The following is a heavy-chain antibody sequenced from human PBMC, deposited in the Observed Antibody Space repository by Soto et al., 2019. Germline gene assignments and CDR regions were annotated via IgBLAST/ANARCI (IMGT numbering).Heavy chain of an antibody. CDR1: GDSFSNYA. Sequence: QVQLVQSGAEVKKPGSSVKVSCRASGDSFSNYAVNWLRQAPGRGLEWMGGLIPVFGTSNYAEKFQGRLTITADESTRTAYMELSSLTSEDTAAYYCARAVWTGFYGFDVCGQGTTVSVSS. J-gene: IGHJ6*02. V-gene: IGHV1-69*01. CDR2: LIPVFGTS. D-gene: IGHD2-2*01. CDR3: ARAVWTGFYGFDV.